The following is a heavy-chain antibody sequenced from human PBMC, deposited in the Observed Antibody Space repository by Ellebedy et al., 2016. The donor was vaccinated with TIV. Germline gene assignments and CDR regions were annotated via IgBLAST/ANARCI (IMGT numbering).Heavy chain of an antibody. D-gene: IGHD1-26*01. CDR1: GYTFTGYY. J-gene: IGHJ4*02. CDR3: ARDGGSYSDFDY. V-gene: IGHV1-2*04. Sequence: AASVKVSCKASGYTFTGYYMHWVRQAPGQGLEWMGWINPNSGGTNYAQKFQGWVTMTRDKSISTAYMELSRLRSDDTAVYYCARDGGSYSDFDYWGQGTLVTVSS. CDR2: INPNSGGT.